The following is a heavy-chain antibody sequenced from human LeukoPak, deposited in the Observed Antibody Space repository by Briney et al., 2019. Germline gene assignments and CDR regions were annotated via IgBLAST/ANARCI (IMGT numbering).Heavy chain of an antibody. Sequence: GGSLRLSCAASGFTVSSNYMSWVRQAPGKGLEWVSVIYSGGSTYYAVSVKGRFTISRDNSKNTLYLQMNSLRAEDTAVYYCAREVVGITIFGVVDYWGQGTLVTVSS. CDR1: GFTVSSNY. CDR3: AREVVGITIFGVVDY. J-gene: IGHJ4*02. CDR2: IYSGGST. V-gene: IGHV3-66*02. D-gene: IGHD3-3*01.